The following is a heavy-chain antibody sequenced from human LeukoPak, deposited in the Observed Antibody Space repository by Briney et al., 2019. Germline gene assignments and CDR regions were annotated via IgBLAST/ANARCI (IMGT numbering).Heavy chain of an antibody. V-gene: IGHV3-21*01. CDR2: ISSSSSYI. CDR1: GFTFSSYS. D-gene: IGHD1-26*01. J-gene: IGHJ4*02. CDR3: ARDGLGAVPSYFDY. Sequence: GGSLRLSCAASGFTFSSYSMNWVRQAPGKGLEWVSSISSSSSYIYYADSVKGRFTISRDNAKNSLYLQMNSLRAEDTAVYYCARDGLGAVPSYFDYWGQGTLVTVSS.